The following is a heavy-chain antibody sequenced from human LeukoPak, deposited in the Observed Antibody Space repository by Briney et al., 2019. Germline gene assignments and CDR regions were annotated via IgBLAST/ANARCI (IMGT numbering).Heavy chain of an antibody. Sequence: SETLSLTCAVYGGSFSGYYWSWIRQPPGKGLEWIGEINHSGSTNYNPSLKSRVTISVDTSKNQFSLKRSSVTAADTAVYYCARASITMVRGAGYYMDVWGKGTTVTVSS. CDR1: GGSFSGYY. J-gene: IGHJ6*03. D-gene: IGHD3-10*01. CDR2: INHSGST. V-gene: IGHV4-34*01. CDR3: ARASITMVRGAGYYMDV.